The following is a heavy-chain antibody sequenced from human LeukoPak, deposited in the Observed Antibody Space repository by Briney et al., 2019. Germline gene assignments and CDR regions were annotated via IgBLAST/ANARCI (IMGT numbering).Heavy chain of an antibody. J-gene: IGHJ4*02. D-gene: IGHD3-3*01. CDR2: IIPVLGIV. CDR3: ARPNFWSGYYQGY. Sequence: GASVKVSCKASGGTFSTYAVTWVRQAPGQGLEWMGRIIPVLGIVNSAQKFQGRVAITADKSTSTAYMELSRLRSDDTAVYYCARPNFWSGYYQGYWGQGTLVTVSS. V-gene: IGHV1-69*04. CDR1: GGTFSTYA.